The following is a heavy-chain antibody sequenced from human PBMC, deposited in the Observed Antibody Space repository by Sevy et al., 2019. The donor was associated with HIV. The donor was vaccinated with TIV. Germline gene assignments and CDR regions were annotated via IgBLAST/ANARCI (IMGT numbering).Heavy chain of an antibody. CDR3: ARDRGTMTNWFDP. Sequence: GVSLRLSCAASGFTFSSYGMHWVRQAPGKGLEWVAVIWYDGSNKYYADSVKGRFTISRDNSKNTLYLQMNSLRAEDTAVYYCARDRGTMTNWFDPWGQGTLVTVSS. J-gene: IGHJ5*02. CDR2: IWYDGSNK. D-gene: IGHD3-22*01. CDR1: GFTFSSYG. V-gene: IGHV3-33*01.